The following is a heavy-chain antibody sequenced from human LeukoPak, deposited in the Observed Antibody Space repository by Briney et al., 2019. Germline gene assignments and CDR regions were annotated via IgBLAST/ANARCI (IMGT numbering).Heavy chain of an antibody. CDR2: ISAYNGNT. D-gene: IGHD6-19*01. V-gene: IGHV1-18*01. CDR1: GYTFTSYG. Sequence: ASVKVSCKASGYTFTSYGISWVRQAPGQGLEWMGWISAYNGNTNYAQKLQGRVTMTTDTSTSTAYMELRSLRSDDTAVYYCARAAPGVGVAGRAYYYGMDVWGQGTTVTVSS. J-gene: IGHJ6*02. CDR3: ARAAPGVGVAGRAYYYGMDV.